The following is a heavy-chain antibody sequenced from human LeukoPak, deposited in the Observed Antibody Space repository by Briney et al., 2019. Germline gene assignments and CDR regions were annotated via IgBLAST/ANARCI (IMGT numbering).Heavy chain of an antibody. V-gene: IGHV3-20*04. D-gene: IGHD3-10*01. CDR3: ARVNYGSGSYTYYFDY. CDR2: INWNGGST. Sequence: GGSLRLSCAASGFIFNSAWMSWVRQAPGKGLEWVSGINWNGGSTGYADSVKGRFTISRDNAKNSLYLQMNSLRAEDTALYYCARVNYGSGSYTYYFDYWGQGTLVTVSS. J-gene: IGHJ4*02. CDR1: GFIFNSAW.